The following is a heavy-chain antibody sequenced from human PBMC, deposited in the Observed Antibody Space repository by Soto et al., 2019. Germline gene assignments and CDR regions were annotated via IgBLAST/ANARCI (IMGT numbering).Heavy chain of an antibody. J-gene: IGHJ6*03. CDR1: GVTFSSYS. Sequence: GGSLRLSWAASGVTFSSYSMNWVRKAPGKGLEWVSSISSSSSYIYYADSVKGRFTISRDNAKNSLYLQMNSLRAEDTAVYYWAREDQLGYYMDVWGKGTTVTVSS. CDR3: AREDQLGYYMDV. CDR2: ISSSSSYI. V-gene: IGHV3-21*01. D-gene: IGHD1-1*01.